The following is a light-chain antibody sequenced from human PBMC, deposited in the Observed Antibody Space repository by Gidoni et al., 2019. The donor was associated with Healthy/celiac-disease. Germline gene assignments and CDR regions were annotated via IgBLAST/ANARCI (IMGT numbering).Light chain of an antibody. J-gene: IGKJ2*01. CDR3: QQYNNWRAT. CDR2: GAS. V-gene: IGKV3-15*01. CDR1: QSGSSN. Sequence: EIVMTQCPSTQSVSPGERATLSCRASQSGSSNLAWYQQKPGQAPRLLIYGASTMATGIPARFSFSGSGSEFTLTISSLQSEDFAVYYCQQYNNWRATFGQGTKLEIK.